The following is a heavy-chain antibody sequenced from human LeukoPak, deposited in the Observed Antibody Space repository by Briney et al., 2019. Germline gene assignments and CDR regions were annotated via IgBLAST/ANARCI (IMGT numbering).Heavy chain of an antibody. CDR3: ARGGEEMATNTPFDY. Sequence: GSLRLSCAASGFTFSSYSMNWVRQAPGKGLGWVSSISSSSSYIYYADSVKGRFTISRDNAKNSLYLKMNSLRAEDTAVYYCARGGEEMATNTPFDYWGQGTLVTVSS. V-gene: IGHV3-21*01. J-gene: IGHJ4*02. CDR1: GFTFSSYS. CDR2: ISSSSSYI. D-gene: IGHD5-24*01.